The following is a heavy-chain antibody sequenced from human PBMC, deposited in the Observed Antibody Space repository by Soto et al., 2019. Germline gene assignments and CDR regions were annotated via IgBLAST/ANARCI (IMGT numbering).Heavy chain of an antibody. D-gene: IGHD2-2*02. CDR1: GGSISSGGYY. Sequence: SETLSLTCTASGGSISSGGYYWSWIRQHPGKGLEWIGYIYYSGSTYYNPSLKSRVTISVDTSKNQFSLKLSSVTAADTAVYYCATLYCSSTSCYRNWFDPWGQGTLVTVSS. CDR2: IYYSGST. CDR3: ATLYCSSTSCYRNWFDP. V-gene: IGHV4-31*03. J-gene: IGHJ5*02.